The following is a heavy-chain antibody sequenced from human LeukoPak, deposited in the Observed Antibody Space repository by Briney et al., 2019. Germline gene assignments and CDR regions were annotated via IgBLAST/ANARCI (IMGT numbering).Heavy chain of an antibody. CDR1: GFTFSSYW. Sequence: PGGSLRLSCAASGFTFSSYWMHWVRQAPGKGLVWVSRINTDGSSTSYADSVKGRFTISRDNAKNTLYLQMNSLRAEDTAVYYCAKDGPSSGWYVPATVDYWGQGTLVTVSS. CDR2: INTDGSST. V-gene: IGHV3-74*01. CDR3: AKDGPSSGWYVPATVDY. D-gene: IGHD6-19*01. J-gene: IGHJ4*02.